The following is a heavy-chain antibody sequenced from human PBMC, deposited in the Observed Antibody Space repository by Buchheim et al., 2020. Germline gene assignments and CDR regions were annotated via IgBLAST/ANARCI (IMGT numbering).Heavy chain of an antibody. D-gene: IGHD2-2*01. CDR3: ARLSTSRLYFDY. V-gene: IGHV4-39*07. J-gene: IGHJ4*02. CDR1: GGSMSSSSYY. CDR2: VYYSGNT. Sequence: QLQLQESGPGLVKPSETLSLTCTVSGGSMSSSSYYWGWIRQPPGKGLEWIGSVYYSGNTYDNPSLKSRVTISVDTPQRQFSLKMTSVTAADTAVYYCARLSTSRLYFDYWGQGTL.